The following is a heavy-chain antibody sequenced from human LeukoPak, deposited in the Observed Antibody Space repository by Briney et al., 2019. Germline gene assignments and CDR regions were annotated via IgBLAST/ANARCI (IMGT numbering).Heavy chain of an antibody. V-gene: IGHV1-8*01. Sequence: ASVKVSCKASGYTFTSYDINWVRQATGQGLEWMGWMNPNSGNTGYAQKFQGRVTMTRNTSISTAYMELSSLRSDDTAVYYCARGGSSWSSDAFDIWGQGTMVTVSS. CDR3: ARGGSSWSSDAFDI. J-gene: IGHJ3*02. CDR1: GYTFTSYD. CDR2: MNPNSGNT. D-gene: IGHD6-13*01.